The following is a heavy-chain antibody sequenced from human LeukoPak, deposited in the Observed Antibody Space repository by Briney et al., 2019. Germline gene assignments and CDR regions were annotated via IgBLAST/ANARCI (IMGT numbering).Heavy chain of an antibody. CDR1: GFTFSSYG. J-gene: IGHJ4*02. CDR2: MWYDGSNK. Sequence: GGSLRLSCAASGFTFSSYGMHWVRQAPGKGLEWVAVMWYDGSNKYYADSVKGRFTISRDNSKNTLYLQMNSLRAEDTAVYYCARGGASGSYPFDYWGQGTLVTVSS. V-gene: IGHV3-33*01. D-gene: IGHD3-10*01. CDR3: ARGGASGSYPFDY.